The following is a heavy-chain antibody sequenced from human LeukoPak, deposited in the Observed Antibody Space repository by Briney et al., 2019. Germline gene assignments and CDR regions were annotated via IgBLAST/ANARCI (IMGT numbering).Heavy chain of an antibody. CDR2: ISYIVST. CDR1: AGSFSSHY. D-gene: IGHD4-17*01. V-gene: IGHV4-59*11. CDR3: AGDPTTVTKGLEI. J-gene: IGHJ3*02. Sequence: PSETLSLTCTVSAGSFSSHYWSWIRQPPGKGLGWIGYISYIVSTNYNPALKSRVTISVETSKNQFSLKLSSVTAADAAVYFCAGDPTTVTKGLEIWGQGTMVTVSS.